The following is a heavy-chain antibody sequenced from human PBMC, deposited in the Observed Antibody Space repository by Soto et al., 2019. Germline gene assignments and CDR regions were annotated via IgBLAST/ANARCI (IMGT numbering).Heavy chain of an antibody. CDR1: GGSISSYY. D-gene: IGHD3-16*01. CDR3: ARAALGYYIDY. J-gene: IGHJ4*02. Sequence: SETLSLTCTVSGGSISSYYWSWIRQPPGKGLEWIGYIYYSGSTNYNPSLKSRVTISVDTSKNQFSLKLSSVTAADTAVYYCARAALGYYIDYWGQGTLVTVSS. CDR2: IYYSGST. V-gene: IGHV4-59*01.